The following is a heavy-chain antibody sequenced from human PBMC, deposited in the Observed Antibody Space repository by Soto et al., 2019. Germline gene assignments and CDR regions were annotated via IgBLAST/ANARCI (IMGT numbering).Heavy chain of an antibody. CDR1: GGSISRYY. CDR3: AREYYNFWSVTDSYYGMEV. V-gene: IGHV4-59*01. D-gene: IGHD3-3*01. Sequence: PSETLSLTCSVSGGSISRYYWSWIRQPPGRGLEWIGNIFSSGTTNYNPSLKSRVTISVDTSKNQVSLILNAVTAADTAVYYCAREYYNFWSVTDSYYGMEVWGQGTTVTVSS. CDR2: IFSSGTT. J-gene: IGHJ6*02.